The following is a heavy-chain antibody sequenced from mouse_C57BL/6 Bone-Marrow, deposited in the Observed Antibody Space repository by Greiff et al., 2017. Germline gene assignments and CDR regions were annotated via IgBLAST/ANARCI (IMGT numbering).Heavy chain of an antibody. V-gene: IGHV1-81*01. CDR1: GYTFTSYG. J-gene: IGHJ1*03. D-gene: IGHD2-3*01. CDR2: IYPSSGNT. CDR3: ADGYPWYFDV. Sequence: QVQLQQSGAELARPGASVKLSCKASGYTFTSYGMSWVKQRTGQGLEWIGEIYPSSGNTYYNEKFKGKATLNADQSSSTAYMGLRSLTSEDSAVYICADGYPWYFDVWGTGTTVTVSS.